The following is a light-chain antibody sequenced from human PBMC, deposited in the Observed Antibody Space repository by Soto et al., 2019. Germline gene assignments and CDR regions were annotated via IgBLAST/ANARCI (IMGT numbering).Light chain of an antibody. Sequence: IQMTQSPSTLSGSVGDRVTITCRASQTISSWLAWYQQKPGKAPKLLIYKASTLKSGVPSRFSGSGSGTEFTLTISSLQPDDVATYYCQQYKTTFGPGTKVDIK. CDR3: QQYKTT. J-gene: IGKJ3*01. CDR2: KAS. V-gene: IGKV1-5*03. CDR1: QTISSW.